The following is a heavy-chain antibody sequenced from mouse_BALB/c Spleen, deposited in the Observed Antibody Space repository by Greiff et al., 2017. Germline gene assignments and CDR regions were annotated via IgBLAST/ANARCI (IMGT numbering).Heavy chain of an antibody. V-gene: IGHV5-6-2*01. CDR1: GFTFSSYY. J-gene: IGHJ4*01. Sequence: EVQVVESGGGLVKLGGSLKLSCAASGFTFSSYYMSWVRQTPEKRLELVAAINSNGGSTYYPDTVKGRFTISRDNAKNTLYLQMSSLKSEDTALYYCARRGVYYGSSYDYYAMDYWGQGTSVTVSS. CDR3: ARRGVYYGSSYDYYAMDY. D-gene: IGHD1-1*01. CDR2: INSNGGST.